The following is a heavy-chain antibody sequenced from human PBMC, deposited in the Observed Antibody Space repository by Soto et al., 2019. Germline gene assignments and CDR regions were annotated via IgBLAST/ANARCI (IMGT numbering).Heavy chain of an antibody. Sequence: SETLSLTCTVSGGSISSYYWSWIRQPPWKGLEWIGYIYYSGSTNYDPSLKSRVTISVDTSKNQFSLKLSSVTAADTAVYYCARDAAAAGGHDYWGQGTLVTVSS. J-gene: IGHJ4*02. D-gene: IGHD6-13*01. CDR1: GGSISSYY. V-gene: IGHV4-59*13. CDR3: ARDAAAAGGHDY. CDR2: IYYSGST.